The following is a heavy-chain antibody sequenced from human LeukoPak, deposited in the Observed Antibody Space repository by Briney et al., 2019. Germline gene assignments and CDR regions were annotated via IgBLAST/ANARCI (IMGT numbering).Heavy chain of an antibody. J-gene: IGHJ4*02. Sequence: ASVKVSCKASGYTFTGYYMHWVRQAPGQGLEWMGGINPNSGGTNYAQKFQGRVTMTRDTSISTAYMELSRLRSDDTAVYYCARDLAGSHPGDDWGQGTLVTVSS. CDR1: GYTFTGYY. CDR2: INPNSGGT. D-gene: IGHD1-26*01. V-gene: IGHV1-2*02. CDR3: ARDLAGSHPGDD.